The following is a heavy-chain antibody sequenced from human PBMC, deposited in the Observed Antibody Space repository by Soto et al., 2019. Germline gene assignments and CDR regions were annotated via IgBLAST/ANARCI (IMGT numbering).Heavy chain of an antibody. CDR1: GFTFSSYG. V-gene: IGHV3-33*01. CDR3: ARDCVGITRQQLAGYYYGMDV. J-gene: IGHJ6*02. Sequence: PGGSLRLSCAASGFTFSSYGMHWVRQAPGKGLEWVAVIWYDGSNKYYADSVKGRFTISRDNSKNTLYLQMNSLRAEDTAVYYCARDCVGITRQQLAGYYYGMDVWGQGTTVTVSS. D-gene: IGHD6-13*01. CDR2: IWYDGSNK.